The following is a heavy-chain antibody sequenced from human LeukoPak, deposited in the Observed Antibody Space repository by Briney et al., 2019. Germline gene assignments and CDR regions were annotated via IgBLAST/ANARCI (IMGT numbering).Heavy chain of an antibody. CDR3: AKDTLLIGYCSGGSCYGGDY. CDR2: ISGSGGST. Sequence: GGSLRLSCAASGFTFSSYAMSWVRQAPGKGLEWVSAISGSGGSTYYADSVKGRFTISRDNSRNTLYLQMNSLRAEDTAVYYCAKDTLLIGYCSGGSCYGGDYWGQGTLVTVSS. J-gene: IGHJ4*02. D-gene: IGHD2-15*01. V-gene: IGHV3-23*01. CDR1: GFTFSSYA.